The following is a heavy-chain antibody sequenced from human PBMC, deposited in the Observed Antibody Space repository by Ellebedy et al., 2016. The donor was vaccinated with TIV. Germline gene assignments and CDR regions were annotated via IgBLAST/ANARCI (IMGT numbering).Heavy chain of an antibody. J-gene: IGHJ5*02. CDR3: ARVNPSGSYYSWFDP. V-gene: IGHV4-59*01. CDR1: GGSISSYY. Sequence: SETLSLTCTVSGGSISSYYWSWIRQPPGKGLEWIGYIYYSGSTNYNPSLKSRVTISVDTSKNQFSLKLSSVTAADTAVYYCARVNPSGSYYSWFDPWGQGTLVTVSS. D-gene: IGHD1-26*01. CDR2: IYYSGST.